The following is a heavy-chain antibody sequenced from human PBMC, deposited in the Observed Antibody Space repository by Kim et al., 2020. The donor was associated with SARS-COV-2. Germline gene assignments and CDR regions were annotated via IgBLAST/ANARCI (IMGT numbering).Heavy chain of an antibody. CDR2: ISTSGSNL. D-gene: IGHD3-16*01. V-gene: IGHV3-48*02. Sequence: GGSLRLSCAASGFTFSSYSLNWVRQAPGKGLEWVSYISTSGSNLFYADSVKGRFTISRDTAKNSLYLQMNSLRDEDTAVYYCARGAYRSIDYWGQGSLVTVSS. CDR1: GFTFSSYS. CDR3: ARGAYRSIDY. J-gene: IGHJ4*02.